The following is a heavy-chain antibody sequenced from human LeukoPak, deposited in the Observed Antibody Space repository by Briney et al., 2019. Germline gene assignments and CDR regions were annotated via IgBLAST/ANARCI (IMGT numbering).Heavy chain of an antibody. Sequence: PGGSLRLACAASGFTFDDYGMSWVRQAPGKGLEWVADISYDGSNKYYADSVKGRFTISRDNSKNTLFLQMNSLRAEDTAVYYCAKDQGYEEAMTRGYFDYWGQGTLVTVSS. D-gene: IGHD2-2*01. V-gene: IGHV3-30*18. CDR1: GFTFDDYG. J-gene: IGHJ4*02. CDR2: ISYDGSNK. CDR3: AKDQGYEEAMTRGYFDY.